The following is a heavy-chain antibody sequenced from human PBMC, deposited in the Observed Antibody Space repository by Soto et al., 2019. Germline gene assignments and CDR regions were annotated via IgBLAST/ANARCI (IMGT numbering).Heavy chain of an antibody. J-gene: IGHJ4*02. CDR1: GFTFSSYW. CDR3: ARARDSSGYWTARLDS. Sequence: GGSLRLSCAASGFTFSSYWMHWVRQAPGKGLVWVSRINSDGSSTSYADSVKGRFTISRDNAKNTLYLQMNSLRAEDTAVYYCARARDSSGYWTARLDSWGQGTLVTVSS. D-gene: IGHD3-22*01. V-gene: IGHV3-74*01. CDR2: INSDGSST.